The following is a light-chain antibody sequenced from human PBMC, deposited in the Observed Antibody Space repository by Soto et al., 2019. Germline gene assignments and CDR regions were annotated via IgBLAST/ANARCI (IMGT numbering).Light chain of an antibody. V-gene: IGKV3-15*01. CDR2: GAS. J-gene: IGKJ4*01. CDR3: QQYNNWPLT. CDR1: QSVSSN. Sequence: EIVMTQSPGTLSVSPGERATLSCRASQSVSSNLAWYQQKPGQAPRLHIYGASTRATGIPARFSGSGSGTEFTLTISSRQSEDFAVYYCQQYNNWPLTFGGGTKVEIK.